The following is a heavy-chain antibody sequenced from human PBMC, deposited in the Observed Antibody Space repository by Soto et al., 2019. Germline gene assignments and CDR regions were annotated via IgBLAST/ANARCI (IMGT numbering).Heavy chain of an antibody. CDR2: ISHSGIT. Sequence: PSETRSLTCAVSGGSSTSANWWTWVRQPPGGGLEWIGEISHSGITNYKASLKSRVTISIDKAKNDVSLKLTSVTAADTAVLDGARVLRDWYVPWGQEASVTVSS. J-gene: IGHJ5*02. CDR1: GGSSTSANW. CDR3: ARVLRDWYVP. V-gene: IGHV4-4*02.